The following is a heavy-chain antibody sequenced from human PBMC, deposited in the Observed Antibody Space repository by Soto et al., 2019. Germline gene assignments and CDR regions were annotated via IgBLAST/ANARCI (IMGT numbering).Heavy chain of an antibody. Sequence: GSLRLSCAASGFTFRSFTMNWVRQAPGKGLEWVSTISGNSAYIYYTDALRGRFTISRDNAKNSLHLQMNSLRAEDTAVYYCTRDASRDSSARGWFDPWGPGTLVTVSS. CDR1: GFTFRSFT. J-gene: IGHJ5*02. CDR2: ISGNSAYI. CDR3: TRDASRDSSARGWFDP. V-gene: IGHV3-21*01. D-gene: IGHD6-13*01.